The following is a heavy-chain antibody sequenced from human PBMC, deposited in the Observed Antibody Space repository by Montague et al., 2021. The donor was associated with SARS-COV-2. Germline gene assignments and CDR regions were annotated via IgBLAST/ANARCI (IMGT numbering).Heavy chain of an antibody. J-gene: IGHJ4*02. V-gene: IGHV4-34*01. D-gene: IGHD3-22*01. CDR1: GGSFSDYF. Sequence: SETLSLTCDVYGGSFSDYFWTWIRQPPGKGLEWIGEINHRGTSNYNPSLKSRVSISVDTSKNQFSLYLGSVTAADTAVYYCARGRQHFNMIVVVMTGGEYYFDYWGQGTLVTVSS. CDR2: INHRGTS. CDR3: ARGRQHFNMIVVVMTGGEYYFDY.